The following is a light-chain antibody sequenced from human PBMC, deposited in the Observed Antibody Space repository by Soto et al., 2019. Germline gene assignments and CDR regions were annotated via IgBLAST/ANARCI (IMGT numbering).Light chain of an antibody. Sequence: QSALTQPASVSGSPGQSITIFCPGTSSDIGDSNYVSWYQQHPGKAPKLVIYDVSNRPSGVSNRFSGSKSANTASLTISGLQAEDEADYYCSSFRSSSTSYVFGTGTKVTVL. CDR1: SSDIGDSNY. V-gene: IGLV2-14*03. CDR3: SSFRSSSTSYV. CDR2: DVS. J-gene: IGLJ1*01.